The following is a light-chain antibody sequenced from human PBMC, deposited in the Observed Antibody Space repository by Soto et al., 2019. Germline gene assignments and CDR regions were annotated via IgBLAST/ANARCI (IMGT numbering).Light chain of an antibody. V-gene: IGLV2-14*01. CDR3: SSYTSSSTLYV. CDR1: SSDVGDNNY. J-gene: IGLJ1*01. Sequence: QSVLTQPASVSGSPGQSITISCTGTSSDVGDNNYVSWYQQHPGKAPKLMIYDVTHRPSGISNRFSGSKSGNTASLTISGLQAEDEADYYCSSYTSSSTLYVLGTG. CDR2: DVT.